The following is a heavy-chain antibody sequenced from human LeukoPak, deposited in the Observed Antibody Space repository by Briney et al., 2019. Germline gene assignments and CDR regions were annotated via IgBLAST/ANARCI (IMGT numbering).Heavy chain of an antibody. CDR3: ARQGNYYYRSGIYFQH. Sequence: PSETLSLTCAVYGGSFSGYYWSWIRQPPGKGLEWIGEINHSGSTNYNPSLKSRVTISVDTSKNQFSLKLSSVTAADTAVYYCARQGNYYYRSGIYFQHWGQGTLVTVSS. CDR1: GGSFSGYY. V-gene: IGHV4-34*01. D-gene: IGHD3-10*01. J-gene: IGHJ1*01. CDR2: INHSGST.